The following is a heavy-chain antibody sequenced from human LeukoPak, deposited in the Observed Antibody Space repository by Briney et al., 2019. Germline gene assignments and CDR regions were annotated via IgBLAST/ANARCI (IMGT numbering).Heavy chain of an antibody. D-gene: IGHD2-2*01. V-gene: IGHV4-4*07. CDR1: GGSISSYY. Sequence: SETLSLTCTVSGGSISSYYWSWIRQPAGKGLEWIGRIYTSGSTNYNPSIKSRVTMSVDTSKNQFSLKLSSVTAADTAVYYCARESIVVVPPDYYYYYYMDVWGKGTTVTVSS. CDR3: ARESIVVVPPDYYYYYYMDV. J-gene: IGHJ6*03. CDR2: IYTSGST.